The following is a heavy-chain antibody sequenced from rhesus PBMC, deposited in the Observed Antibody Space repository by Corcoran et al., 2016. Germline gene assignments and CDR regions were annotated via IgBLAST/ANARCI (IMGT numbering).Heavy chain of an antibody. Sequence: QVQLQESGPGLVKPSETLSLTCAVSGGSFSGYSWGWIRQPPGTGLEWIGYISGSRGSTDYNPSLKSRVTISTDTSKNQFSLNLSAVTAADTAVYYCARDSCSGGVCFDYWGQGVLVTVSS. CDR2: ISGSRGST. J-gene: IGHJ4*01. D-gene: IGHD2-39*02. CDR1: GGSFSGYS. V-gene: IGHV4-165*01. CDR3: ARDSCSGGVCFDY.